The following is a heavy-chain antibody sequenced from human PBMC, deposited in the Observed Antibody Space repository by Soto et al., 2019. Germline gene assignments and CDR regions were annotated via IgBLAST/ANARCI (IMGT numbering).Heavy chain of an antibody. J-gene: IGHJ5*02. D-gene: IGHD2-15*01. CDR3: AGALRYCSGGSCYFNWFDP. Sequence: SETLSLTCAVYGGSFSGFYWSRIRQPPGKGLEWIGEINHSGSTNYNPSLKSRVTISVDTSKNQFSLKLSSVTAADTAVYYCAGALRYCSGGSCYFNWFDPWGQGTLVTVSS. CDR1: GGSFSGFY. V-gene: IGHV4-34*01. CDR2: INHSGST.